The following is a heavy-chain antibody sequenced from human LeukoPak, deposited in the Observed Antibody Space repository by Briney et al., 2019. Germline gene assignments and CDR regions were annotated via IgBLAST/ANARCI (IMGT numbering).Heavy chain of an antibody. CDR3: ASLDNAMVQRGY. Sequence: GGSLRLSCAASGFTFSSYWMSWVRQAPGKGLEWVANIKQDGSEKYYVDSVKGRFTISRDNARNSLYLQMNSLRAEDTAVYYCASLDNAMVQRGYWGQGTLVTVSS. CDR2: IKQDGSEK. V-gene: IGHV3-7*01. CDR1: GFTFSSYW. D-gene: IGHD5-18*01. J-gene: IGHJ4*02.